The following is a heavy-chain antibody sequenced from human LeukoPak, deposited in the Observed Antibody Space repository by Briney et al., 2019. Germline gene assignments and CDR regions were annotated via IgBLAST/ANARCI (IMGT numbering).Heavy chain of an antibody. V-gene: IGHV3-30*04. CDR1: GFTFTNYP. Sequence: PGRSMRLSCAASGFTFTNYPIHWVRQAPGKGLEWVTVISYDGSTKYYADSVKGRFTISRDNSKTTLYLQMNSLRTEDTAVYYCARRRLRGTSSARFTAYPFDYWGQGTLVTVSS. CDR2: ISYDGSTK. D-gene: IGHD6-19*01. J-gene: IGHJ4*02. CDR3: ARRRLRGTSSARFTAYPFDY.